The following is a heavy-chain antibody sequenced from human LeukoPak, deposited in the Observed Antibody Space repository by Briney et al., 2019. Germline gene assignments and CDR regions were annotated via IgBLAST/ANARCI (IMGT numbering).Heavy chain of an antibody. CDR1: GFTLSSYW. D-gene: IGHD3-22*01. CDR3: ARQYYYDTSGYDAFDI. J-gene: IGHJ3*02. V-gene: IGHV3-48*04. Sequence: GGSLRLSCAASGFTLSSYWMHWVRQAPGKGLEWVSYISSSGSSIYYADSVKGRFTISRDNAKNSLCLQMNSLRAEDTAVYYCARQYYYDTSGYDAFDIWGQGTMVTVSS. CDR2: ISSSGSSI.